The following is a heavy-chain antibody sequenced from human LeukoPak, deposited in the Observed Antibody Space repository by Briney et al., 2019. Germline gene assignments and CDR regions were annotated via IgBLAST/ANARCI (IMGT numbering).Heavy chain of an antibody. V-gene: IGHV3-11*06. CDR3: ARVAEAAAFDS. Sequence: GGSLRLSCAASGSTFSDYYMSWIRQAPGKGLEWVSSISSNSRYIYYADSMRGRFTISRDNAKNSLYLQMNSLKPEDTAVYYCARVAEAAAFDSWGQGTLVTVSS. J-gene: IGHJ4*02. CDR1: GSTFSDYY. D-gene: IGHD6-13*01. CDR2: ISSNSRYI.